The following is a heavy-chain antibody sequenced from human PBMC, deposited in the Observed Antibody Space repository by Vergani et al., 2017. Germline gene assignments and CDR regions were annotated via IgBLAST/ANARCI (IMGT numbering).Heavy chain of an antibody. J-gene: IGHJ6*03. CDR3: AREAKYSSSWYYYYYYMDV. CDR1: GGSISSGGYY. V-gene: IGHV4-31*03. Sequence: QVQLQESGPGLVKPSQTLSLTCTVSGGSISSGGYYWSWIRQHPGKGLEWIGYIYYSGSTNYNPSLKSRVTISVDTSKNQFSLKLSSVTAADTAVYYCAREAKYSSSWYYYYYYMDVWGKGTTVTVSS. D-gene: IGHD6-13*01. CDR2: IYYSGST.